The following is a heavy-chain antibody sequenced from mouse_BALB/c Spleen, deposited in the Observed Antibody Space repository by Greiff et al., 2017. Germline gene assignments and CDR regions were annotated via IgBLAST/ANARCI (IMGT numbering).Heavy chain of an antibody. Sequence: EVKLMESGAELVRSGASVKLSCTASGFNIKDYYMHWVKQRPEQGLEWIGWIDPENGDTEYAPKFQGKATMTADTSSNTAYLQLSSLTSEDTAVYYCNYKGNYLYYAMDYWGQGTSVTVSS. J-gene: IGHJ4*01. CDR3: NYKGNYLYYAMDY. V-gene: IGHV14-4*02. D-gene: IGHD2-1*01. CDR2: IDPENGDT. CDR1: GFNIKDYY.